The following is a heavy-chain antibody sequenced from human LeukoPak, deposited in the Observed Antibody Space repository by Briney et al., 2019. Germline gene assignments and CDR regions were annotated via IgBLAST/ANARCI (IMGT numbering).Heavy chain of an antibody. CDR2: ISGSGGST. CDR1: GFTFSSYA. CDR3: AKGSGVVVVAAITFDY. V-gene: IGHV3-23*01. D-gene: IGHD2-15*01. J-gene: IGHJ4*02. Sequence: PGGSLRLSCAASGFTFSSYAMSWVRQAPGKGLEWVPAISGSGGSTYYADSVKGRFTISRDNSKNTLYLQMNSLRAEDTAVYYCAKGSGVVVVAAITFDYWGQGTLVTVSS.